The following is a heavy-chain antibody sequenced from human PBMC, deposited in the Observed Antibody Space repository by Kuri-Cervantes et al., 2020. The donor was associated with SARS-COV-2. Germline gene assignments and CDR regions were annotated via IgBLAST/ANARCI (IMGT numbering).Heavy chain of an antibody. Sequence: GKSLKISCAASGFTFSSYAMSWVRQAPGKGLEWVSAISGSGGSTYYADSVKGRFTISRDNSKDTLFPQMNSLRAEDTAVYHCVKGLYSSSYYGLDHWGLGTPVTVSS. D-gene: IGHD3-10*01. J-gene: IGHJ4*02. CDR3: VKGLYSSSYYGLDH. CDR2: ISGSGGST. V-gene: IGHV3-23*01. CDR1: GFTFSSYA.